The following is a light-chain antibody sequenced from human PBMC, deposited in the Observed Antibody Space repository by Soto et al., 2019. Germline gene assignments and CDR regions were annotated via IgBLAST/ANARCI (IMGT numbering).Light chain of an antibody. CDR1: QSVSNY. J-gene: IGKJ1*01. CDR2: GAS. CDR3: QQYGSSGT. V-gene: IGKV3-20*01. Sequence: EIVLTQSPATLSLSPVERATLSCRASQSVSNYLAWYQQKPGQAPRLLIYGASNRATGIPDRFSGSGSGTDFTLTISRLEPEDFAVYYCQQYGSSGTFGQGTKVDIK.